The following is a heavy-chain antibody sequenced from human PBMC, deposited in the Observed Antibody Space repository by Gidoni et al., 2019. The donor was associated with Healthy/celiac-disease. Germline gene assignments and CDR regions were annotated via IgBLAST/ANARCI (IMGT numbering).Heavy chain of an antibody. D-gene: IGHD4-17*01. V-gene: IGHV1-69*02. Sequence: HVQLVQYGAAVKNPGSSVTVSFKASGGTFSSYTLSWVRQAPGQGLEWMGRIIPILGIAKYAQKLEGRVTITADKSTSIAYMELSSLRSEDTAVYYCAGGKMNTVVNWGQGTMVTVSS. CDR2: IIPILGIA. CDR1: GGTFSSYT. J-gene: IGHJ4*02. CDR3: AGGKMNTVVN.